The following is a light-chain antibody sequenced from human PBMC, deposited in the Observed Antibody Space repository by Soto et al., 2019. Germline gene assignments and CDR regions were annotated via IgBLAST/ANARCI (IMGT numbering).Light chain of an antibody. Sequence: QSALTQPASVSGSPGQSITISCTGTSSDVGGYNYVSWYQQHPGTAPKLMIYEVSNRPSGVANRFSGSKSGNTASLTISGLQAEDAADYYCSSYTSSSTRVFGGGTKVTVL. CDR3: SSYTSSSTRV. V-gene: IGLV2-14*01. J-gene: IGLJ3*02. CDR1: SSDVGGYNY. CDR2: EVS.